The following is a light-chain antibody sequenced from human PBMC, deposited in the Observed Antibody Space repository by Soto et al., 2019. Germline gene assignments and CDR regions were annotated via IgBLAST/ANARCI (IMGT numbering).Light chain of an antibody. CDR3: AAWDDSLSGRV. V-gene: IGLV1-47*01. Sequence: QSVVTQPPSASGTPGQTVTISCSGSSSNIGSNYVYWYQQLPGTAPKLLIYRNNQRPSGVPDRFSGSKSGTSASLAISGLRSEDEAEFYCAAWDDSLSGRVFGTGTKVTVL. CDR1: SSNIGSNY. CDR2: RNN. J-gene: IGLJ1*01.